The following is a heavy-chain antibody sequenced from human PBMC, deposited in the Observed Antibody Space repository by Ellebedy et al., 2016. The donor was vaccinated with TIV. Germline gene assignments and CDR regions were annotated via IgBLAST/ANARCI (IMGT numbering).Heavy chain of an antibody. CDR3: ARNPSGTYVLDY. Sequence: AASVKVSCKASGYIFPTYSMHWVRQAPGQRPEWMGWINAGNGNTRYSQRFQDRVTITRDTSASTAYMELSSLRSEDSALYYWARNPSGTYVLDYWGQGTLVIVSS. J-gene: IGHJ4*02. D-gene: IGHD1-26*01. CDR2: INAGNGNT. V-gene: IGHV1-3*01. CDR1: GYIFPTYS.